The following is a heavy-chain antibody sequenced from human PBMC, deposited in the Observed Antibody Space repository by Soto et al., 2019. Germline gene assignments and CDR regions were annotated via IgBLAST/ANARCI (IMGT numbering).Heavy chain of an antibody. CDR1: GGTFSSYA. CDR2: IIPIFGTA. D-gene: IGHD3-10*01. J-gene: IGHJ6*02. Sequence: SVKVSCKASGGTFSSYAISWVRQAPGQGLEWMGGIIPIFGTANYAQKFQGRVTITADESTSTAYMELRSLRSDDTAVYYCARERFGETTLPYYYYGMDVWGQGTTVTVSS. V-gene: IGHV1-69*13. CDR3: ARERFGETTLPYYYYGMDV.